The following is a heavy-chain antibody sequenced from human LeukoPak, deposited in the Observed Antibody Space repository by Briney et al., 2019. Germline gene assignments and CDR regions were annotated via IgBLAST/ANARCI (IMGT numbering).Heavy chain of an antibody. V-gene: IGHV3-30*04. CDR3: ASAPSGTTHFDY. Sequence: GGSLRLSCAASGFTFSGSAIHWVRQSSGKGLEWVAVISYDGNNKYYADSVKGRFTISRDNAKNSLYLQMNSLRAEDTAVYYCASAPSGTTHFDYWGQGTLVTVSS. CDR2: ISYDGNNK. D-gene: IGHD1-26*01. J-gene: IGHJ4*02. CDR1: GFTFSGSA.